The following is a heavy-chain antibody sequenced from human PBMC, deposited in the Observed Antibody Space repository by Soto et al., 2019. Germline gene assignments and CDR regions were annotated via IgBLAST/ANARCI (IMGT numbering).Heavy chain of an antibody. V-gene: IGHV3-48*02. D-gene: IGHD3-22*01. CDR2: ITSSSDTI. CDR1: GFTFSSYA. J-gene: IGHJ6*02. CDR3: ARVVVVIPPGYYYAMDV. Sequence: GGSLSLSCAASGFTFSSYAMHWVRQAPGRGLEWVAYITSSSDTIYYSDSVKGRVTISRDNGKNSLFLQMNSLRDEDTAVYYCARVVVVIPPGYYYAMDVWGQGTTVTVSS.